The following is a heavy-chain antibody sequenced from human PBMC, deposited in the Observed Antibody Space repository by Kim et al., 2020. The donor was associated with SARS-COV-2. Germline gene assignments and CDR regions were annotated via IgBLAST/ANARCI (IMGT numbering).Heavy chain of an antibody. Sequence: NPSLKSRVTISVDTAKNQFSLKLSSVTAADTAVYYCASLKLLWFGESFDYWGQGTLVTVSS. J-gene: IGHJ4*02. CDR3: ASLKLLWFGESFDY. V-gene: IGHV4-39*01. D-gene: IGHD3-10*01.